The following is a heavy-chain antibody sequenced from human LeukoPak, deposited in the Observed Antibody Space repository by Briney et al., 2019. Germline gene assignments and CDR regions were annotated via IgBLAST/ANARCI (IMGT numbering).Heavy chain of an antibody. CDR2: IYYSGGT. V-gene: IGHV4-31*03. CDR3: ARERTAMVDFDC. D-gene: IGHD5-18*01. J-gene: IGHJ4*02. CDR1: GGSISSSAYY. Sequence: SETLSLTCTVSGGSISSSAYYWSWVRQHPGKGLEWIGYIYYSGGTYYNPSLKSRVTISVDTSKNQFSLKLSSVTAADTAVYYCARERTAMVDFDCWGQGTVVTVSS.